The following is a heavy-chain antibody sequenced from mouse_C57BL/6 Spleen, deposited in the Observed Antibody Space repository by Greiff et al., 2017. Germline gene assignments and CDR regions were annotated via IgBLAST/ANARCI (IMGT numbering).Heavy chain of an antibody. V-gene: IGHV1-39*01. CDR2: INPNDGTT. J-gene: IGHJ2*01. CDR1: GYSFTDYN. CDR3: ARRTDSSGYLDY. D-gene: IGHD3-2*02. Sequence: VQLQQPGPELVKPGASVKISCKASGYSFTDYNMNWVKQSNGQSLEWIGVINPNDGTTNYNQKFKGKATLTVDQSSSTAYMQLNSLTSEDSAVYYCARRTDSSGYLDYWGQGTTLSVSS.